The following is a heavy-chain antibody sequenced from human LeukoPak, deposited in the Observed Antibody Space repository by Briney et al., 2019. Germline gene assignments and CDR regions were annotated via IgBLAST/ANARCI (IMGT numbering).Heavy chain of an antibody. CDR1: GGSISSYY. CDR2: IYYSGST. Sequence: SETLSLTCTVSGGSISSYYWSWIRQPPGKGLEWIGYIYYSGSTNYNPSLKSRDTISVDTSKNQFSLKLSSVTAADTAVYYCVRGLAGTEYYYYYYMDVWGKGTTVTISS. V-gene: IGHV4-59*01. J-gene: IGHJ6*03. D-gene: IGHD6-19*01. CDR3: VRGLAGTEYYYYYYMDV.